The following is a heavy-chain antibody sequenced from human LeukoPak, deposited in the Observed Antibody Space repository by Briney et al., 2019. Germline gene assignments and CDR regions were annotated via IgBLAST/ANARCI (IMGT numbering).Heavy chain of an antibody. V-gene: IGHV4-38-2*01. CDR1: GYSISSGYY. J-gene: IGHJ4*02. D-gene: IGHD5-12*01. CDR2: IYHSGST. Sequence: LETLSLTCAVSGYSISSGYYWGWIRQPPGKGLEWIGSIYHSGSTYYNPSLKSRVTISVDTSKNQFSLKLSSVTAADTAVYYCARGDVDIVATIFDYWGQGTLVTVSS. CDR3: ARGDVDIVATIFDY.